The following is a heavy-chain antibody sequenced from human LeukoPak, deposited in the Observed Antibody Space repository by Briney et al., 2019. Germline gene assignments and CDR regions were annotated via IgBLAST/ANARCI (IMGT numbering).Heavy chain of an antibody. CDR1: GGSINNYY. CDR3: ARRASGSYYIDF. V-gene: IGHV4-59*08. Sequence: SETLSLTCTVSGGSINNYYWSWIRQPPGKGLELIGYIYYSGRTNYNPSLKSRVTISVDTSKNQFSLKLSSVTAGNTALYYCARRASGSYYIDFWGQGTLVTVSS. D-gene: IGHD1-26*01. J-gene: IGHJ4*02. CDR2: IYYSGRT.